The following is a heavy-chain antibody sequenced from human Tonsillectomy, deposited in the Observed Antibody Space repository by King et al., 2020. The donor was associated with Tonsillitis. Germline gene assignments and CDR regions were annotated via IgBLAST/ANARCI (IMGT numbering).Heavy chain of an antibody. CDR1: GGSFSGYS. J-gene: IGHJ4*02. CDR3: ARFGLYYYDSSDYYYSFDY. CDR2: INRGGST. D-gene: IGHD3-22*01. Sequence: QVQLQQWGAGLLKPSETLSLTCAVYGGSFSGYSWSWIRQSPGKGLEWIGEINRGGSTNYNSSLKSRVTISADTSKKQFSLMLSSVTAADTAVYYCARFGLYYYDSSDYYYSFDYWGQGALVTVSS. V-gene: IGHV4-34*01.